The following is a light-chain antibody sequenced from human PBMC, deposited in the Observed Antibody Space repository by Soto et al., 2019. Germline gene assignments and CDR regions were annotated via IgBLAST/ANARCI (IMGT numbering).Light chain of an antibody. CDR1: QSISNW. CDR2: DAS. V-gene: IGKV1-5*01. Sequence: DIQMTQSPSSLSASVGDIVTITCRASQSISNWLAWYQQKPGKAPKLLIYDASTLESGVPSRFSGGGFGTDFTLTISSLQPDDFATYYCQQYSSYSTFGQGTKVDIK. CDR3: QQYSSYST. J-gene: IGKJ1*01.